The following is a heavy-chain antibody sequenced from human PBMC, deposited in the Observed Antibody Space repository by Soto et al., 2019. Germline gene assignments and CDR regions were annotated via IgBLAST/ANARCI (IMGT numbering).Heavy chain of an antibody. D-gene: IGHD2-2*01. Sequence: AETLSLTCAVYGGSFSGYYWSWIRQPPGKGLEWIGEINHSGSTNYNPSLKSRVTISVDTSKNQFSLKLSSVTAADTAVYYCARGWDIVVVPAAPGGVYMDVWGKGTTVTVSS. J-gene: IGHJ6*03. CDR3: ARGWDIVVVPAAPGGVYMDV. V-gene: IGHV4-34*01. CDR1: GGSFSGYY. CDR2: INHSGST.